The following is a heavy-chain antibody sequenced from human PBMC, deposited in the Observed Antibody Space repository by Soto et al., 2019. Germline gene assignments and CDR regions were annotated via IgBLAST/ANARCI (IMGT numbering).Heavy chain of an antibody. CDR3: ARVPSPFDYYYAMDV. Sequence: PSATLALTCTVSGDSISSGNKYWSWIRQAAGKGLEWIGYIFSIGTTYYSPSLKSRLTMSLDTSQNQFSLRLASVTDADSAVYYCARVPSPFDYYYAMDVWGQGTTVTVS. CDR1: GDSISSGNKY. J-gene: IGHJ6*02. CDR2: IFSIGTT. V-gene: IGHV4-30-4*01. D-gene: IGHD3-16*01.